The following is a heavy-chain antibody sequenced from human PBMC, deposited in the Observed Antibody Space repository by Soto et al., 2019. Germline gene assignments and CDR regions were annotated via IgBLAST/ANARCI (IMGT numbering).Heavy chain of an antibody. CDR1: GYTFTRYG. J-gene: IGHJ6*02. CDR3: AMVDVYVTPTPQDV. Sequence: QVQLLQSGAEVKSPGASVKVSCKASGYTFTRYGIGWARQAPGQGLEWMGWINTYNGNTNYAQNVQGRVTLTTETSTSTAYMELRSLRSNDTAIYYCAMVDVYVTPTPQDVWGQGPTVIVSS. D-gene: IGHD3-16*01. V-gene: IGHV1-18*01. CDR2: INTYNGNT.